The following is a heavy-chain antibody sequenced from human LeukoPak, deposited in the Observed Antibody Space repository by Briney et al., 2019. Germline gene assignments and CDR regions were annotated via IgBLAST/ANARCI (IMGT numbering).Heavy chain of an antibody. Sequence: GGSLRLSCAASGFTFSSFTLHWVRQAPGKGLEWVALISYDGSNYYYADSVKGRFTISRDNPKNTLHLLMNSLRAEDTAVYYCTAGAYSSSWYAYWGQGTLVTVSS. CDR2: ISYDGSNY. V-gene: IGHV3-30*04. CDR1: GFTFSSFT. CDR3: TAGAYSSSWYAY. J-gene: IGHJ4*02. D-gene: IGHD6-13*01.